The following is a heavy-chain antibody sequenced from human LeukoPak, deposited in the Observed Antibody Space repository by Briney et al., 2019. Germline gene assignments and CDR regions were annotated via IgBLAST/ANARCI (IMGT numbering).Heavy chain of an antibody. D-gene: IGHD6-13*01. V-gene: IGHV1-18*01. CDR1: GYAFISYG. CDR2: ISGYNGNT. CDR3: ARDLKQLVLFGFYYFDY. Sequence: ASVKVSCKTSGYAFISYGISWVRQAPGQGLEWMGWISGYNGNTNYAQKFQGRVTMTTETSTSTAYMELRSLRSDDTAVYYCARDLKQLVLFGFYYFDYWGQGTLVTVSS. J-gene: IGHJ4*02.